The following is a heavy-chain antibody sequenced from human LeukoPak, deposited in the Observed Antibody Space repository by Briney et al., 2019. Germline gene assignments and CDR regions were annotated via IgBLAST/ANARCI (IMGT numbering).Heavy chain of an antibody. D-gene: IGHD3-22*01. J-gene: IGHJ4*02. CDR2: IYYSGST. CDR1: SGSISSYY. Sequence: SETLSLTCTVSSGSISSYYWSWIRQPPGKGLEWIGTIYYSGSTYYNPSLKSRVTISIDTSKNQFSLKLNSVTAADTAVYYCARPSTYYYDSSYFDYWGRGTLVTVSS. CDR3: ARPSTYYYDSSYFDY. V-gene: IGHV4-39*01.